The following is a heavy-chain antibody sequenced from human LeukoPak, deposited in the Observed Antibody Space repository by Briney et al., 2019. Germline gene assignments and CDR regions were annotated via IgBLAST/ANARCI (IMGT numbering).Heavy chain of an antibody. CDR1: GYTFTGYY. CDR3: ARVPPYYDSSGYYRGYYYYGMDV. Sequence: GASVKVSCKASGYTFTGYYMHWVRQAPGQGLEWMGWINPNSGGTNYAQKFQGRVTMTRDTSISTAYMELSSLRSEDTAVYYCARVPPYYDSSGYYRGYYYYGMDVWGQGTTVTVSS. V-gene: IGHV1-2*02. CDR2: INPNSGGT. D-gene: IGHD3-22*01. J-gene: IGHJ6*02.